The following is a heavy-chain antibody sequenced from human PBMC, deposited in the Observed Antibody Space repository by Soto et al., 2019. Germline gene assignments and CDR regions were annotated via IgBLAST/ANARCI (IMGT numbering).Heavy chain of an antibody. V-gene: IGHV3-30*18. J-gene: IGHJ4*02. Sequence: GGSLRLSCAASGFTFSSYGMHRVRQAPGKGLEWVAVISYDGSNKYYADSVKGRFTISRDNSKNTLYLQMNSLRAEDTAVYYCAKGAVAGTFDYWGQGTLVTVSS. CDR2: ISYDGSNK. CDR3: AKGAVAGTFDY. D-gene: IGHD6-19*01. CDR1: GFTFSSYG.